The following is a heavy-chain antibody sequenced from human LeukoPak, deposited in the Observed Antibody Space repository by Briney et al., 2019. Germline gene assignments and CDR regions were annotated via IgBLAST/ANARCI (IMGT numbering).Heavy chain of an antibody. Sequence: PGRSLRLSCAASGLSITRNGMHWVRQAPGKGLGWVAVISYDGSDKYYADSVRGRFTISRDNSRKTLYLEMSSLRVEDTAVYYCARELTTNWFDPWGQGTLVTVSS. CDR1: GLSITRNG. J-gene: IGHJ5*02. V-gene: IGHV3-30*03. CDR2: ISYDGSDK. CDR3: ARELTTNWFDP. D-gene: IGHD4/OR15-4a*01.